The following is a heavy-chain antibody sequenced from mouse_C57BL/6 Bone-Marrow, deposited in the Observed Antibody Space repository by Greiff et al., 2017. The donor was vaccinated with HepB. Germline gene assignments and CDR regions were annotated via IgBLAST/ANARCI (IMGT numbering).Heavy chain of an antibody. CDR3: ARGRYYGSSYVWYFDV. CDR2: IYPGSGST. Sequence: VQLQQPGAELVKPGASVKMSCKASGYTFTSYWITWVKQRPGQGLEWIGDIYPGSGSTNYNEKFKDKATLTVDKSSSTAYMQLSSLTSEDSAVYYCARGRYYGSSYVWYFDVWGTGTTVTVSS. V-gene: IGHV1-55*01. J-gene: IGHJ1*03. CDR1: GYTFTSYW. D-gene: IGHD1-1*01.